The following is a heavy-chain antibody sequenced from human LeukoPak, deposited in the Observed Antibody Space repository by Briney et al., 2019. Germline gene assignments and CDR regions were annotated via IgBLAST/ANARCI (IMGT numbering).Heavy chain of an antibody. D-gene: IGHD3-10*01. V-gene: IGHV3-30*18. CDR2: ISYDGSNK. CDR1: GFTFSSYG. Sequence: GGSLRLSCAASGFTFSSYGMHWVRQAPGKGLEWVAVISYDGSNKYYADSVKGRFTISRDNSKNTLYLQMNSLRAEDTAVYYCAKEAWDTITPFRAHYYYYYMDVWGKGTTVTVSS. J-gene: IGHJ6*03. CDR3: AKEAWDTITPFRAHYYYYYMDV.